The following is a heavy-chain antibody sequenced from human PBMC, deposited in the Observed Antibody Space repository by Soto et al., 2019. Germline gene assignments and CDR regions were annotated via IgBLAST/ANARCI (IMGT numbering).Heavy chain of an antibody. J-gene: IGHJ5*02. CDR1: GFTFRSYS. CDR2: ISISSRTI. D-gene: IGHD6-13*01. V-gene: IGHV3-48*02. Sequence: PGGSLRLSCAASGFTFRSYSMNWVRQPPGKGLEWVSYISISSRTIYYADSVKGRFTISRDDAKNSLYLQMNSLRDEDTSVYYCARDKSIAGSFDPWGQGTLVTVSS. CDR3: ARDKSIAGSFDP.